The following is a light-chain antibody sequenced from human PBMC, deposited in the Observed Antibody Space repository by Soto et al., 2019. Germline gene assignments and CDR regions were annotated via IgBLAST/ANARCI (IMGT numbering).Light chain of an antibody. Sequence: IVLTMSAATLSLSPGERATLSCGASQSLSSSYLAWYQQKPGLAPRLLIYGASNRATGIPDRFSGSGSGTDFTVTISRLEPEDFAVYYCQQYSSSRTFGQGTKVDIK. CDR1: QSLSSSY. CDR3: QQYSSSRT. CDR2: GAS. V-gene: IGKV3D-20*01. J-gene: IGKJ1*01.